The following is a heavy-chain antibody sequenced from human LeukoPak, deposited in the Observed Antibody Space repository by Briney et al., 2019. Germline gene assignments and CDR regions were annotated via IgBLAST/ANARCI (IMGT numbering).Heavy chain of an antibody. J-gene: IGHJ3*02. CDR1: GGSFSGYY. CDR3: AKAHRDYDFWSGYPGWGDRGAFDI. D-gene: IGHD3-3*01. V-gene: IGHV3-23*01. Sequence: PSETLSLTCAVYGGSFSGYYWSWIRQPPGKGLEWVSAISGSGGSTYYADSVKGRFTISRDNSKNTLYLQMNSLRAEDTAVYYCAKAHRDYDFWSGYPGWGDRGAFDIWGQGTMVTVSS. CDR2: ISGSGGST.